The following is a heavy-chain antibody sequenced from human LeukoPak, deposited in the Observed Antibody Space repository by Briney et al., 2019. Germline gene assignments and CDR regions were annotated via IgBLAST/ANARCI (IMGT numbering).Heavy chain of an antibody. D-gene: IGHD1-26*01. CDR3: ARGQWELLRYNYIYV. Sequence: PSETLSLTCTVSGGSITSFYWNWIRQPAGKGLGWVAHIDTSGSTNYNPSLKSRVTMSVDTSKNQFSLRLSSVTAADTAVYYCARGQWELLRYNYIYVWGKGTTVTVSS. J-gene: IGHJ6*03. CDR1: GGSITSFY. CDR2: IDTSGST. V-gene: IGHV4-4*07.